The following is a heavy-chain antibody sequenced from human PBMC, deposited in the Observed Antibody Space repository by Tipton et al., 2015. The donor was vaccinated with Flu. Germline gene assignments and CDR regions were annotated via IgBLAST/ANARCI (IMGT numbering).Heavy chain of an antibody. V-gene: IGHV4-34*01. D-gene: IGHD5-12*01. CDR3: ARGSGYANAYLDY. CDR2: INHGGST. Sequence: LSCAVYGGSFSGHYWTWIRQPPGKGLEWIGEINHGGSTNCNPSLKSRVTISADTSKNQFSLKVTSLTAADTAVYYCARGSGYANAYLDYWGRGTLVTASS. J-gene: IGHJ4*02. CDR1: GGSFSGHY.